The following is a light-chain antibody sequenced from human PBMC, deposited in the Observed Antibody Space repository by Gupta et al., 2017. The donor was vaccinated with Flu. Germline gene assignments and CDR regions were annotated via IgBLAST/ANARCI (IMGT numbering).Light chain of an antibody. V-gene: IGKV3-20*01. J-gene: IGKJ2*03. CDR1: QSISSSY. Sequence: EIVLTQSPGTVSLSPGERATLSCRVSQSISSSYLAWYQQKPGQGPRLLIYGASNRATGIPDRFSGRGSGTDFTLTITRLEPEDFAVYYRQQYGHSPYSFGQGTRLEIK. CDR2: GAS. CDR3: QQYGHSPYS.